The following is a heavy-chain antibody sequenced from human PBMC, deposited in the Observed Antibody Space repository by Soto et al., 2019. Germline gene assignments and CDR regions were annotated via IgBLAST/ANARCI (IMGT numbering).Heavy chain of an antibody. V-gene: IGHV1-2*04. J-gene: IGHJ5*02. Sequence: ASVKVSCKASGHTFTGYYMHWVRQAPGQGLEWMGWINPNSGGTNYAQKFQGWVTMTRDTSINTAYMELSRLRSDDMAVYYCAREGLYENWFDPWGQGTLVTVSS. CDR1: GHTFTGYY. CDR3: AREGLYENWFDP. CDR2: INPNSGGT. D-gene: IGHD3-16*01.